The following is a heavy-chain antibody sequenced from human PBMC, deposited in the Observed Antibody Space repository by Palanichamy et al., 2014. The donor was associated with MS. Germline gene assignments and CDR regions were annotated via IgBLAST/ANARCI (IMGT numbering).Heavy chain of an antibody. CDR2: ISYDGSNK. CDR1: GFTFSSYG. Sequence: QVQLVESGGGVVQPGRSLRLSCAASGFTFSSYGMHWVRQAPGKGLEWVAVISYDGSNKYYADSVKGRFTISRDNSKNTLYLQMNSLRAEDTAVYYCARPTVGHTVTQYYYYGMDVWGQGTTVTVSS. CDR3: ARPTVGHTVTQYYYYGMDV. J-gene: IGHJ6*02. D-gene: IGHD4-17*01. V-gene: IGHV3-30*03.